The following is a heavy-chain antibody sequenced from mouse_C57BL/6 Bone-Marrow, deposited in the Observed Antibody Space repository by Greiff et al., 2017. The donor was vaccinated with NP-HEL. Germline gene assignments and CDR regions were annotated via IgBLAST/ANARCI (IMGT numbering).Heavy chain of an antibody. CDR3: ARSKGPYYYGSSSYYFDY. J-gene: IGHJ2*01. Sequence: DVKLVESGAELVRPGSSVKMSCKTSGYTFTSYGINWVKQRPGQGLEWIGYIYIGNGYTEYNEKFKGKATLTSDTSSSTAYMQLSSLTSEDSAIYFCARSKGPYYYGSSSYYFDYWGQGTTLTVSS. V-gene: IGHV1-58*01. CDR1: GYTFTSYG. CDR2: IYIGNGYT. D-gene: IGHD1-1*01.